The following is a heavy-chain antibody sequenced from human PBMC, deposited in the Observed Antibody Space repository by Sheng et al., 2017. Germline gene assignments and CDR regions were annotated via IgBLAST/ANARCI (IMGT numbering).Heavy chain of an antibody. CDR3: ARAQGHPKYSGSYYVGVSYGMDV. V-gene: IGHV4-34*01. Sequence: QVQLQQWGAGLLKPSETLSLTCAVYGGSFSGYYWSWIRQPPGKGLEWIGEINHSGSTNYNPSLKSRVTISVDTSKNQFSLKLSSVTAADTAVYYCARAQGHPKYSGSYYVGVSYGMDVWGQGDHGHR. J-gene: IGHJ6*02. CDR2: INHSGST. D-gene: IGHD1-26*01. CDR1: GGSFSGYY.